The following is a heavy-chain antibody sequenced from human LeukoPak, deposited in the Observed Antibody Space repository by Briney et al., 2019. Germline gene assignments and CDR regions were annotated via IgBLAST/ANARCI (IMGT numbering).Heavy chain of an antibody. Sequence: PGGSLRLSCAASGFTVSSNYMSWVRQAPGKGLEWVSVIYSGGSTYYADSVKGRSTISRDNSKNTLYLQMNSLRAEDTAVYYCARETISSGWYGGNWFDPWGQGTLVTVSS. J-gene: IGHJ5*02. CDR3: ARETISSGWYGGNWFDP. V-gene: IGHV3-66*01. D-gene: IGHD6-19*01. CDR2: IYSGGST. CDR1: GFTVSSNY.